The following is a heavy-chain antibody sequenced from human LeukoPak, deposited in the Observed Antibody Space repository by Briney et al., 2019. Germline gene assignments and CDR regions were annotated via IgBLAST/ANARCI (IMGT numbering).Heavy chain of an antibody. CDR1: GFTFSSYS. V-gene: IGHV3-21*01. J-gene: IGHJ4*02. Sequence: GGSLRLSCAASGFTFSSYSMNWVRQAPGKGLEWVSTISSSSRYIYYADSMKGRFTISRDNAKNSLYLPMNSLRAEDTAVYYCARARITGTTLPVDYWGQGTLVTVSS. CDR2: ISSSSRYI. D-gene: IGHD1-20*01. CDR3: ARARITGTTLPVDY.